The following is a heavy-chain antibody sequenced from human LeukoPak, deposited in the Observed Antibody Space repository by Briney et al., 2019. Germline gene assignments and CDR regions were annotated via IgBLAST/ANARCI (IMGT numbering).Heavy chain of an antibody. D-gene: IGHD5-18*01. Sequence: GASVKVSCKASGYTFTSYDINWVRQATGQGLEWMGWMNPNSGNTGYAQKFQGRVTMTRNTSISTAYMELSSLRSEDTAVYYCARVPHTHYYYYGMDVWGQGTTVTVSS. J-gene: IGHJ6*02. CDR2: MNPNSGNT. V-gene: IGHV1-8*01. CDR1: GYTFTSYD. CDR3: ARVPHTHYYYYGMDV.